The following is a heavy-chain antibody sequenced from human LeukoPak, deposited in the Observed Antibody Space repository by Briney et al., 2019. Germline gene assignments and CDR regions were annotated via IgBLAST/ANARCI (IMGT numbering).Heavy chain of an antibody. Sequence: GGSLRLSCAASGFTFSSYGMHWVRQAPGKGLAWVAVISYDGSNKYYADSVKGRFTISRDNSKNTLYLQMNSLRAEDTAVYYSAKSMTTVTTIDYWGQGTLVTVSS. CDR1: GFTFSSYG. J-gene: IGHJ4*02. CDR3: AKSMTTVTTIDY. V-gene: IGHV3-30*18. CDR2: ISYDGSNK. D-gene: IGHD4-17*01.